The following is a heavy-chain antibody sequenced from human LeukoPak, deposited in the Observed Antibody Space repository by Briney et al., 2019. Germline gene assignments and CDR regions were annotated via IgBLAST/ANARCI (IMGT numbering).Heavy chain of an antibody. CDR3: ARDIGRLRGAEYDY. Sequence: GGSLRLSCAASGFTVSSNYMSWVRQAPGKGLEWVSVIYSGGSTYYADSVKGRFTISRDNSKNTLYLQMDSLRAEDTAVYYCARDIGRLRGAEYDYWGQGTLVTVSS. CDR1: GFTVSSNY. V-gene: IGHV3-53*01. CDR2: IYSGGST. J-gene: IGHJ4*02. D-gene: IGHD3-10*01.